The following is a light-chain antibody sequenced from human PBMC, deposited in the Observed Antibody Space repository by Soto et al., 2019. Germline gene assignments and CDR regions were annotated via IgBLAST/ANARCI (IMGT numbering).Light chain of an antibody. Sequence: DIQMTQSPSTLSASVGDRVTITCRASQSISGWLAWYQQKPGEAPKILIYDASSLESGVPSRFSGSGPGTEFTLTISSLQPDDFATYYCQQYDSYSWTFGQGTKVEIK. CDR1: QSISGW. CDR3: QQYDSYSWT. J-gene: IGKJ1*01. V-gene: IGKV1-5*01. CDR2: DAS.